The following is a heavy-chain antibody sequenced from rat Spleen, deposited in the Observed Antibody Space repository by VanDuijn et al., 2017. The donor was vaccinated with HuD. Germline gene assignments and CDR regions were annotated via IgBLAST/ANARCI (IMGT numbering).Heavy chain of an antibody. CDR3: ARQGYLRDWYFDF. Sequence: EVQLVESGGGLVQPGGSLKLSCAASGFTFSDYNMAWVRQAPKKGLEWVATISYDGGSTYYRDSVKGRFTISRDNAKSTLYLQMDSLRSEDTATYYCARQGYLRDWYFDFWGPGTMVTVSA. CDR1: GFTFSDYN. D-gene: IGHD2-7*01. CDR2: ISYDGGST. J-gene: IGHJ1*01. V-gene: IGHV5-7*01.